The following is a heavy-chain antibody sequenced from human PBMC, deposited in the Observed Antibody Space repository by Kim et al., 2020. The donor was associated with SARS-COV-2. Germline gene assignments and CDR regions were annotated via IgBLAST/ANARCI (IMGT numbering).Heavy chain of an antibody. V-gene: IGHV1-24*01. Sequence: ASVKVSCKVSGYTLTELSMHWVRQAPGKGLEWTGGFDPEDGETIYAQKFQGRVTMTEDTSTDTAYMELSSLRSEDTAVYYCATDQPYDRPYGMDVWGQGTTVTVSS. J-gene: IGHJ6*02. CDR1: GYTLTELS. D-gene: IGHD5-12*01. CDR2: FDPEDGET. CDR3: ATDQPYDRPYGMDV.